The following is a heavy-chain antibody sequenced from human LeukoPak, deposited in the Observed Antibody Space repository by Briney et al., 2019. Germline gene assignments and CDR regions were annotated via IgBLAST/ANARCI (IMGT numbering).Heavy chain of an antibody. Sequence: SVKVSCKTSGDTFSNYAVSWVRQAPGQGLEWMGGIIPIFGTPNYAQKFQGRVTITADESTSTAFMELSSLRSEDTAVYYCARDMDSSMVHTTPYDYWGQGTLVTVSS. J-gene: IGHJ4*02. V-gene: IGHV1-69*01. CDR2: IIPIFGTP. CDR1: GDTFSNYA. CDR3: ARDMDSSMVHTTPYDY. D-gene: IGHD5-18*01.